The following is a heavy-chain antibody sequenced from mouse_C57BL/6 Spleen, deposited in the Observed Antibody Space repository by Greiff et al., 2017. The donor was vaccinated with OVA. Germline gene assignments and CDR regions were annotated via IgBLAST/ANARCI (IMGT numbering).Heavy chain of an antibody. V-gene: IGHV1-52*01. CDR3: ARSRDYGSSYCAMDY. D-gene: IGHD1-1*01. J-gene: IGHJ4*01. CDR2: IDPSDSET. CDR1: GYTFTSYW. Sequence: QVQLQQPGAELVRPGSSVKLSCKASGYTFTSYWMHWVKQRPIQGLEWIGNIDPSDSETHYNQKFKDKATLTVDKSSSTAYMQLSSLTSEDSAVYYCARSRDYGSSYCAMDYWGQGTSVTVSS.